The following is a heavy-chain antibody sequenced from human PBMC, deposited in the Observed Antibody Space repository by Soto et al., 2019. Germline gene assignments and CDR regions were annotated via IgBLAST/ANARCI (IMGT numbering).Heavy chain of an antibody. CDR1: GGSISSYY. CDR2: IYYSGST. V-gene: IGHV4-59*01. J-gene: IGHJ6*03. D-gene: IGHD1-1*01. Sequence: SEALSLTCTVSGGSISSYYWSWIRQPPGKGLEWIGYIYYSGSTNYNPSLKSRVTISVDTSKNQFSLKLSSVTAADTAVYYCARDMVQSGYTDVWGKGTTVTVSS. CDR3: ARDMVQSGYTDV.